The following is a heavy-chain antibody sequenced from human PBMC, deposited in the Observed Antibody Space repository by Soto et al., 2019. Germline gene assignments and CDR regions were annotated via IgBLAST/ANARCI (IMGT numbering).Heavy chain of an antibody. CDR3: VTVLRYFDPPG. J-gene: IGHJ4*02. CDR2: INPSGGST. Sequence: GASVKVSCKASGGTFSSYAISWVRQAPGQGLEWMGIINPSGGSTSYAQKFQGRVTMTRDTSTSTVYMELSSLRSEDTAVYYCVTVLRYFDPPGWGQGTLVTVSS. CDR1: GGTFSSYA. V-gene: IGHV1-46*01. D-gene: IGHD3-9*01.